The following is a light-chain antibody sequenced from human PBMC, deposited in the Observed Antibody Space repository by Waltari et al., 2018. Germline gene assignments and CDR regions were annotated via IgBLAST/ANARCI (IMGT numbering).Light chain of an antibody. CDR3: QQFDTFPLT. V-gene: IGKV1-12*01. J-gene: IGKJ5*01. Sequence: DIQMTQSPSSVSASVGYRVTTTCRASQAISSWLAWYQQKPGKAPKLLIYAASSLQSGVPSRFSGSGFGTDFTLTISSLQPEDFATYFCQQFDTFPLTFGQGTRLEIK. CDR1: QAISSW. CDR2: AAS.